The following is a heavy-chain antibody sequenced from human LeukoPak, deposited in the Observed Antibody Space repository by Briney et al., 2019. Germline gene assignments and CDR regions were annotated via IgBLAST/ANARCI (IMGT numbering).Heavy chain of an antibody. CDR3: AIKRETDPKYYDFWSGYYSQYYYYGMDV. J-gene: IGHJ6*02. CDR1: GFTFSSSA. V-gene: IGHV3-23*01. Sequence: PGGSLRLSCAASGFTFSSSAMSWVRQAPGKGLEWVSAISNNGGYTYYADSVQGRFTISRDNSKSTLCLQMNSLRAEDTAVYYCAIKRETDPKYYDFWSGYYSQYYYYGMDVWGQGTTVTVSS. D-gene: IGHD3-3*01. CDR2: ISNNGGYT.